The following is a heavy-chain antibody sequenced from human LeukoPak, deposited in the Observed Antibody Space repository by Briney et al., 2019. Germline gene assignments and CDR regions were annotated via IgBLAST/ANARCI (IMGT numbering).Heavy chain of an antibody. J-gene: IGHJ4*02. CDR1: GFTFSRYG. CDR2: IRDDGSNK. D-gene: IGHD5-18*01. CDR3: ANNAAVPDTHYLN. Sequence: GGSLRLSCAASGFTFSRYGMHWVRQAPGKGLEWVAFIRDDGSNKYYAESVRGRFTISRDTSKNTLYLQMNRLRADNTAMYFCANNAAVPDTHYLNWGQGTLVTVSS. V-gene: IGHV3-30*02.